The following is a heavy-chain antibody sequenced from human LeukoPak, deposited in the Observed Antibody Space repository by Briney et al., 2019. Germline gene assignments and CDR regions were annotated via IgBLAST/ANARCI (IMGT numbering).Heavy chain of an antibody. Sequence: SETLSLTCAVYGGSFSGYYWSWIRQPPGKGLEWIGEINHSGSTNYNPSLKSRVTISVDTSKNQFSLKLSSVTAADTAVYYCGVNRGDSSGYYYVLRAPHYFDYWGQGTLVTVSS. J-gene: IGHJ4*02. CDR2: INHSGST. V-gene: IGHV4-34*01. CDR3: GVNRGDSSGYYYVLRAPHYFDY. CDR1: GGSFSGYY. D-gene: IGHD3-22*01.